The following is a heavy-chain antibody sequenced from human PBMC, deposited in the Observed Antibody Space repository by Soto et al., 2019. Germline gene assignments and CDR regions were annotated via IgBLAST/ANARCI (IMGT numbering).Heavy chain of an antibody. J-gene: IGHJ5*02. Sequence: QVQLQESGPGLVKPSQTLSLTCTVSGGSISSGGYYWSWIRQHPGKGLEWIGYIYYSGSTYYNPSLKSRVNISVDTSKNQFSLKLSSVTAADTAVYYCATYDSSDYYSGSPSGWFDPWGQGTLVTVSS. CDR2: IYYSGST. D-gene: IGHD3-22*01. CDR3: ATYDSSDYYSGSPSGWFDP. V-gene: IGHV4-31*03. CDR1: GGSISSGGYY.